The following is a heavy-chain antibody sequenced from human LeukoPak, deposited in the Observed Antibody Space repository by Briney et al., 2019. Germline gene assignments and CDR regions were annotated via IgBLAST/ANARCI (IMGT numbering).Heavy chain of an antibody. D-gene: IGHD6-19*01. V-gene: IGHV4-39*01. CDR3: ARRFVGSSGTFDY. Sequence: SETLSLTCSVSGSSMRSGGYYWLWIRQPPGEGLEWIGSIYYGGATYYNPSLKSRVTISVDTSKNQFSLKLSSATATDTAVYYCARRFVGSSGTFDYWGQGTLVTVSP. CDR1: GSSMRSGGYY. CDR2: IYYGGAT. J-gene: IGHJ4*02.